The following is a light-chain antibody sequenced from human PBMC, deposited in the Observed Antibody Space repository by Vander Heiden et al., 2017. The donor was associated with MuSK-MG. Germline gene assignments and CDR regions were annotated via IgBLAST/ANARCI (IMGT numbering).Light chain of an antibody. V-gene: IGLV3-19*01. CDR2: GKN. Sequence: SELTQDPAVSVALGQTVRITWRRDSIRSYYGGWYNQKPGQSPVLVIYGKNNRPSGIQDRFSGSSSGNTASLTITGAQAEDEADYYCNSRDSSGNHVVFGGGTKLTVL. CDR1: SIRSYY. CDR3: NSRDSSGNHVV. J-gene: IGLJ2*01.